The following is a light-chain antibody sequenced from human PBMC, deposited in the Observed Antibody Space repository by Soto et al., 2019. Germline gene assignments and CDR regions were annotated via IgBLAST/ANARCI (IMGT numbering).Light chain of an antibody. CDR1: PSVSGN. CDR2: GAS. V-gene: IGKV3D-15*01. Sequence: EIVMTQSPATLSVSPGERATLSCRASPSVSGNLAWYQQKPGKAPRLLIYGASTRATGIPAGFSGTGSGTEFTLTISSLQSEDWDVYYCQQYNNWPPKFGQGTKVEIK. CDR3: QQYNNWPPK. J-gene: IGKJ1*01.